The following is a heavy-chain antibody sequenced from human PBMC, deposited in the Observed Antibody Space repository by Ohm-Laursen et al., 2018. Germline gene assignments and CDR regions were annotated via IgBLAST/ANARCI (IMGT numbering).Heavy chain of an antibody. CDR2: IYYSGTT. J-gene: IGHJ4*02. V-gene: IGHV4-39*01. Sequence: TLSLTCTVSGGSISSSSYYWGWIRQPPGKGLEWIGTIYYSGTTYNNPSLKSRVTISVDTSKNQFSLKLRSVTAADTAVYYCTRHDHYGSSGYYFFEYWGQGTLVTVSS. CDR3: TRHDHYGSSGYYFFEY. CDR1: GGSISSSSYY. D-gene: IGHD3-22*01.